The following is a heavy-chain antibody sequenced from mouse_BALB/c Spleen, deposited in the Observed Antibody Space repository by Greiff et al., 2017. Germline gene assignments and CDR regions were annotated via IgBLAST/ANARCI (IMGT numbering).Heavy chain of an antibody. Sequence: EVQGVESGGGLVKPGGSLKLSCAASGFTFSSYTMSWVRQTPEKRLEWVATISSGGGNTYYPDSVKGRFTISRDNAKNNLYLQMSSLRSEDTALYYCASYGKRRSFYAMDYWGQGTSVTVSS. CDR3: ASYGKRRSFYAMDY. J-gene: IGHJ4*01. CDR2: ISSGGGNT. V-gene: IGHV5-9*03. CDR1: GFTFSSYT. D-gene: IGHD2-1*01.